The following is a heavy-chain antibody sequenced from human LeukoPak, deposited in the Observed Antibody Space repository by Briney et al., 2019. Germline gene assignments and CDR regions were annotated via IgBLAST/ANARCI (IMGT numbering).Heavy chain of an antibody. J-gene: IGHJ4*02. D-gene: IGHD5-24*01. CDR1: GGSVSSYY. CDR3: ARVYLGGDGYNFFDY. CDR2: IYTSGST. V-gene: IGHV4-4*07. Sequence: PSETLSLTCTVSGGSVSSYYWSWIRQPAGKGLEWIGRIYTSGSTNYNPSLKSRVTMSVDTSKNQFSLKLSSVTAADTAVYYCARVYLGGDGYNFFDYWGQGTLVTVSS.